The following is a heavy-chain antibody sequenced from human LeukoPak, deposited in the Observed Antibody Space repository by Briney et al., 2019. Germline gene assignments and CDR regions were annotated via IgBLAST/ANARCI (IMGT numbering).Heavy chain of an antibody. D-gene: IGHD3-16*01. J-gene: IGHJ4*02. V-gene: IGHV4-39*01. Sequence: SETLSLTCTVSGGSISSSSYYWGWIRQPPGKGLEWIGSIYYSGSTYYNPSLKSRVTISVDTSKNQFSLKLSSVTAADTAVFYCARSDSMITFGGVMGYYFDYWGQGTLVTVSS. CDR2: IYYSGST. CDR3: ARSDSMITFGGVMGYYFDY. CDR1: GGSISSSSYY.